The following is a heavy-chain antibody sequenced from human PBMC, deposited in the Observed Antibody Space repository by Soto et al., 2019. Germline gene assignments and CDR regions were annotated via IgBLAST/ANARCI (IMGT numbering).Heavy chain of an antibody. V-gene: IGHV4-34*01. D-gene: IGHD6-13*01. CDR2: VSQSGSS. Sequence: PSETLSLTCAVYGGSFSAYCWSWIRQPPGKGLEWIGVVSQSGSSNYNPSLKGRVTISVDTSKNRFSLRLSSVTAADTAVYYCARGLKGYSSSWYVDWGQGTQVTVSS. J-gene: IGHJ4*02. CDR1: GGSFSAYC. CDR3: ARGLKGYSSSWYVD.